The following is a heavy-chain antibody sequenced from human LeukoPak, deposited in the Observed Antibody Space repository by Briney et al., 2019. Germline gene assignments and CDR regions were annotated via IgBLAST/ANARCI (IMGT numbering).Heavy chain of an antibody. CDR2: MDPTDSYN. D-gene: IGHD3-16*02. J-gene: IGHJ4*02. CDR1: GYSCNNYR. V-gene: IGHV5-10-1*01. Sequence: GESLKPSCKGSGYSCNNYRIRWVRDMPGKSQGWMGTMDPTDSYNKYSPSFQRYATISLNKSISSALRQWSALRASNTAMYYCGVLGWYRIDYWGQGALVTVSS. CDR3: GVLGWYRIDY.